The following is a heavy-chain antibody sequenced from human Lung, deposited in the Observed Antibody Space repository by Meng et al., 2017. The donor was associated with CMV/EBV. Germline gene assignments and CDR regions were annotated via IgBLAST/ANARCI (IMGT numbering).Heavy chain of an antibody. CDR2: ICYGSGGT. D-gene: IGHD3-10*01. CDR1: RLTDSDYG. J-gene: IGHJ4*02. V-gene: IGHV3-23*01. CDR3: ARATRNRGIPRDY. Sequence: CTASRLTDSDYGMCFVRRAPGNGLGCVSSICYGSGGTFYAVSVRGRFTISSDNSKTIMYLEMNGLRVDDTAVCYCARATRNRGIPRDYWGQGTLVTVSS.